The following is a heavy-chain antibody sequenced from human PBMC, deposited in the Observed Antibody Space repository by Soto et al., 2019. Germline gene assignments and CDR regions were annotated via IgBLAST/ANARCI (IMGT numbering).Heavy chain of an antibody. CDR2: IYYSGST. V-gene: IGHV4-59*01. CDR3: ARAPSGSYLYFDY. Sequence: SETLSLTCTVSGGSISSYYWSWIRQPPGKGLEWIGYIYYSGSTNYNPSLKSRVTISVDTSKNQFSLKLSSVTAADTAVYYCARAPSGSYLYFDYWGQGTLVTVSS. CDR1: GGSISSYY. D-gene: IGHD1-26*01. J-gene: IGHJ4*02.